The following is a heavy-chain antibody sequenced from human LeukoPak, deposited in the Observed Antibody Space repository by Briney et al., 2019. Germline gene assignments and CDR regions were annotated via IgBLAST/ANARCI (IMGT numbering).Heavy chain of an antibody. Sequence: GGSLRLSCAASGFTFSSYSMNWVRQAPGKGLEWVSSISSSSSYIYYADSVKGRFTISRDNAKNSLYLQMNSLRAEDTAVYYCARDHSSGLDAFDIWGQGTMVTASS. V-gene: IGHV3-21*01. J-gene: IGHJ3*02. CDR1: GFTFSSYS. D-gene: IGHD6-19*01. CDR3: ARDHSSGLDAFDI. CDR2: ISSSSSYI.